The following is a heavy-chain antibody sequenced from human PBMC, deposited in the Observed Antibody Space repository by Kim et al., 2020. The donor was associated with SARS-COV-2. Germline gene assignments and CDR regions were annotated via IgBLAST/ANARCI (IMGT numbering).Heavy chain of an antibody. D-gene: IGHD1-26*01. CDR1: GYTFTSYG. Sequence: ASVKVSCKASGYTFTSYGISWVRQAPGQGLEWMGWISAYNGNTNYAQKLQGRVTMTTDTSTSTAYMELRSLRSDDTAMYYCARVGATAASYYYYGMDVWGQGTTVTVSS. V-gene: IGHV1-18*01. J-gene: IGHJ6*02. CDR3: ARVGATAASYYYYGMDV. CDR2: ISAYNGNT.